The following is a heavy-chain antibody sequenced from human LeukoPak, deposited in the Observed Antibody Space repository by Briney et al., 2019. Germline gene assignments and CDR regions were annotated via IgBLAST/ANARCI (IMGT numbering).Heavy chain of an antibody. V-gene: IGHV1-46*01. CDR1: GYTFTGYY. CDR2: INPSGGST. J-gene: IGHJ1*01. CDR3: ARNGVYCGSTSCYAGAEYFQH. Sequence: ASVKVSCKASGYTFTGYYMHWVRQAPGQGLEWMGIINPSGGSTSYAQKFQGRVTMTRDTSTSTVYMELSSLRSEDTAVYYCARNGVYCGSTSCYAGAEYFQHWGQGTLVTVSS. D-gene: IGHD2-2*01.